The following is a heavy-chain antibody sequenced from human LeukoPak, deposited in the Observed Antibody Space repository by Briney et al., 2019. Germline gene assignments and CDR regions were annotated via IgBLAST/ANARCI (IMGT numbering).Heavy chain of an antibody. D-gene: IGHD2-2*01. CDR1: GGSISSSSYY. Sequence: SETLSLTCTVSGGSISSSSYYWGWIRQPPGKGLEWIGSIYYSGSTYYNPSLKSRVTISVDTSKNQFSLKLSSVTAADTAVYYCARVDCSSTSCYASPLDYWGQGTLVTVSS. J-gene: IGHJ4*02. CDR3: ARVDCSSTSCYASPLDY. V-gene: IGHV4-39*07. CDR2: IYYSGST.